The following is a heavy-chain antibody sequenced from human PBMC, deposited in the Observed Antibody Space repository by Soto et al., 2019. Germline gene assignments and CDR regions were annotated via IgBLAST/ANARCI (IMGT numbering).Heavy chain of an antibody. V-gene: IGHV3-23*01. CDR3: ARGDRGGSGSPASYYFSGLDV. CDR1: GFTFSEYA. J-gene: IGHJ6*02. CDR2: VSANGDIT. D-gene: IGHD3-10*01. Sequence: EVKVLESGGDLVQPGGSLRLSCVASGFTFSEYAMTWVRQAPGKGLDWVSSVSANGDITYYADSVKGRFTISRDNSNSSLLLQMNSLRAEDTALYYCARGDRGGSGSPASYYFSGLDVWGQGTTVIVSS.